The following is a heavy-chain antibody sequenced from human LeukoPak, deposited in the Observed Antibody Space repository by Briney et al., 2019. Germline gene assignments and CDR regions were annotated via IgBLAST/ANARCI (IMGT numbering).Heavy chain of an antibody. J-gene: IGHJ3*02. Sequence: PSQTLSLTCTVSGDSISSADYYWSLIRQPALKGLERIGRISSSGTTNYNSSLKSRVTISVDTSKNQFSLKLSSVTAAETAVYFCARGPYSYDSSGAFDIWGKGTMVTVSS. D-gene: IGHD3-22*01. V-gene: IGHV4-61*02. CDR1: GDSISSADYY. CDR2: ISSSGTT. CDR3: ARGPYSYDSSGAFDI.